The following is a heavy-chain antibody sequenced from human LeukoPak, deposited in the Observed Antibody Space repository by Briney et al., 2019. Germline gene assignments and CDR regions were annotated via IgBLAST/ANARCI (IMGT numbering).Heavy chain of an antibody. CDR1: GGSISSYY. D-gene: IGHD2-15*01. CDR2: IYYSGST. V-gene: IGHV4-59*01. J-gene: IGHJ6*03. CDR3: ARDGYCSGGSCYYYYMDV. Sequence: SETLSLTCTVSGGSISSYYWSWIRQPPGKGLEGIGYIYYSGSTNYNPSLKSRVTISVDTSKNQFSLKLSSVTAADTAVYYCARDGYCSGGSCYYYYMDVWGKGTTVTVSS.